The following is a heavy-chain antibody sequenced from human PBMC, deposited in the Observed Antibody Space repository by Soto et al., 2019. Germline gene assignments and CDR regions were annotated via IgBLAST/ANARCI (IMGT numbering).Heavy chain of an antibody. V-gene: IGHV3-23*01. CDR1: GFTLCEYA. CDR3: AKDLRSWYPNL. CDR2: ISGSGGST. J-gene: IGHJ4*02. D-gene: IGHD6-13*01. Sequence: GGALRLSFAASGFTLCEYAMHLGRQAPGKGLEWVSAISGSGGSTYYADSVKGRFTISRDNSKNTLYLQMNSLRAEDTAVYYCAKDLRSWYPNLWGQGTLVTVSS.